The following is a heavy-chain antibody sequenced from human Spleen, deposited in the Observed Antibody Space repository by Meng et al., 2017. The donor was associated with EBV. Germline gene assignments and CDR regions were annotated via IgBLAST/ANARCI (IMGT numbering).Heavy chain of an antibody. CDR1: GGSLSSHY. CDR2: INHSGST. Sequence: GPVQPWGGGRLKPSETLSLTCAVYGGSLSSHYWSWFRQPPGKGLEWIGEINHSGSTNYKWSLESRVTISVDTSKNQFSLRLSSVTAADAAVYYCARTLRERLFDWFWSQGTLVTVSS. CDR3: ARTLRERLFDWF. V-gene: IGHV4-34*01. J-gene: IGHJ4*02. D-gene: IGHD3-9*01.